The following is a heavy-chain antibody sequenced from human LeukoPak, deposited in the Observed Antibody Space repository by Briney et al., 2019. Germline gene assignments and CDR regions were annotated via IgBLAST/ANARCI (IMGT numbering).Heavy chain of an antibody. V-gene: IGHV3-23*01. CDR1: GFTFSSNG. CDR2: ISGTGDNT. Sequence: PGGSLRLSCAASGFTFSSNGMSWVRQAPGKGLEWVSAISGTGDNTYYADSVKGRFTISRDNSKNTLYLQMNSLRAEDTAVYYCAKGHSSGWYYFDYWGQGTLVTVPS. J-gene: IGHJ4*02. D-gene: IGHD6-19*01. CDR3: AKGHSSGWYYFDY.